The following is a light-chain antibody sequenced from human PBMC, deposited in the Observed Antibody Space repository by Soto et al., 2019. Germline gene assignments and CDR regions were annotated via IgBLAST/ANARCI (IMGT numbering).Light chain of an antibody. CDR2: SNN. CDR3: AAWDDSLNGSYV. CDR1: SSNIGSNT. Sequence: QSVLTQLPSASGTPGRRVSISCSGSSSNIGSNTVNWYQQLPGTAPKLLIYSNNQRPSGVPDRFSGSKSGTSASLAISGLQSEDEADYYCAAWDDSLNGSYVFGTGTKSPS. V-gene: IGLV1-44*01. J-gene: IGLJ1*01.